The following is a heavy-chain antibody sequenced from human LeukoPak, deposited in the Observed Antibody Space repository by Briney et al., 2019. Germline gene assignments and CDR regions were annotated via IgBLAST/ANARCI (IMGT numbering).Heavy chain of an antibody. Sequence: ASVKVSCKASGYTFTSYDISWVRQAPGHGLEWMGWISAYNGNTNYAQQFQGRVTMTTDTSTTTAYMELRGLRSDDTAVYYCARHGNYYALGHYFAYWGQGTLVTVSS. D-gene: IGHD3-10*01. CDR3: ARHGNYYALGHYFAY. V-gene: IGHV1-18*01. CDR2: ISAYNGNT. J-gene: IGHJ4*02. CDR1: GYTFTSYD.